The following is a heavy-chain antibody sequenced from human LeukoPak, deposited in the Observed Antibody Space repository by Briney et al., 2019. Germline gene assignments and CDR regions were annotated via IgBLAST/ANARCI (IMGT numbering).Heavy chain of an antibody. Sequence: GGSLRLSCAASGFTFSGSAMHWVRQASGKGLEWVGRIRSKANSYATAYAASVKGRFTISRDDSKNTAYLQMNSLKTEDTAVYYCTRNFWSGYSDVSGYNWFDPWGQGTLVTVSS. D-gene: IGHD3-3*01. CDR1: GFTFSGSA. CDR2: IRSKANSYAT. CDR3: TRNFWSGYSDVSGYNWFDP. J-gene: IGHJ5*02. V-gene: IGHV3-73*01.